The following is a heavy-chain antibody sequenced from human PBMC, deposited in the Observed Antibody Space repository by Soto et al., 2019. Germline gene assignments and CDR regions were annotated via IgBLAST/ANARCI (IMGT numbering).Heavy chain of an antibody. D-gene: IGHD3-22*01. V-gene: IGHV3-15*07. J-gene: IGHJ4*01. CDR3: TTDSHFTMKLVRFDY. CDR1: GFTFSSYS. Sequence: GGSLRLSCAASGFTFSSYSMNWVRQAPGKGLEWVGRIKSKIDGGTTDFAAPVKGRFATSRDDSRNMVYFQMNSLEIEDTAVYYCTTDSHFTMKLVRFDYWGLGTLVTVSS. CDR2: IKSKIDGGTT.